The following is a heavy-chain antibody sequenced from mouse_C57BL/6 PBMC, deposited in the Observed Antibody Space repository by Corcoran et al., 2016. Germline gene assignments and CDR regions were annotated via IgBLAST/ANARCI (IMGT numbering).Heavy chain of an antibody. CDR2: INTYSGVP. Sequence: QIQLVQSGPELKKPGETVKIACKASGYTFTTYGMSWVKQAPGKGLKWMGWINTYSGVPTYADDFKGRFAFSLETSASTAYLQINNLKNEDTATYFGANPLDYYDPFAYWGQWTLVTVSA. J-gene: IGHJ3*01. CDR1: GYTFTTYG. D-gene: IGHD2-4*01. CDR3: ANPLDYYDPFAY. V-gene: IGHV9-3*01.